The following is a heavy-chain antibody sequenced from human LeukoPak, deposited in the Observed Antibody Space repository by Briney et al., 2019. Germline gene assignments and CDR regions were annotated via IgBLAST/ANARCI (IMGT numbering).Heavy chain of an antibody. D-gene: IGHD3-3*01. CDR1: GGSFSGHY. CDR2: INHSGST. J-gene: IGHJ3*02. CDR3: ARGRIRFTIFGVARDAFDI. V-gene: IGHV4-34*01. Sequence: SETLSLTCAVYGGSFSGHYWSWIRQPPGKGLEWIGEINHSGSTNYNPSLKSRVTISVDTSKNQFSLKLSSVTAADTAVYYCARGRIRFTIFGVARDAFDIWGQGTMVTVSS.